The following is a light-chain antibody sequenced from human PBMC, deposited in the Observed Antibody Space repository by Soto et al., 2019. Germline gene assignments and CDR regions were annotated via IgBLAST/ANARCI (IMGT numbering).Light chain of an antibody. Sequence: DIVMTQSPLSLPVTPGEPASISCRSSQSLLHSDGYIYLDWYLQRPGQSPQLLICLGSNRASGVPDRFSGSGSGIHFTLSISRVEAEDFGVYYCIQALQTPWTFGQGTRVEVK. CDR1: QSLLHSDGYIY. V-gene: IGKV2-28*01. J-gene: IGKJ1*01. CDR3: IQALQTPWT. CDR2: LGS.